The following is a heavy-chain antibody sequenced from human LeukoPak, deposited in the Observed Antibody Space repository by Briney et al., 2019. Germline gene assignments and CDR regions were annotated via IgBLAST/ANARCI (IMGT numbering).Heavy chain of an antibody. Sequence: PGGSLRLSCAASGFTFSSYAMSWVRQAPGEGLEWVSAISGSGGSTYYADSVQGRFTISRDNSKNTLYLQMNSLRAEDTAVYYCASGYCSSTSCHHWGQGTLVTVSS. CDR1: GFTFSSYA. J-gene: IGHJ4*02. D-gene: IGHD2-2*03. CDR3: ASGYCSSTSCHH. V-gene: IGHV3-23*01. CDR2: ISGSGGST.